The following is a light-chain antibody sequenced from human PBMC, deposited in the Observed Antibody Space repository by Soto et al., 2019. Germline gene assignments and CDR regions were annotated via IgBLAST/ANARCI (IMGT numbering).Light chain of an antibody. CDR1: QSVSSW. J-gene: IGKJ1*01. CDR2: KES. CDR3: QQYKTYWT. V-gene: IGKV1-5*03. Sequence: EIQITQSPSTLSASVGDRFTITCRASQSVSSWLAWFQQKPGKCAKLLIYKESSLQSGVSSRFSGGGSGTEFPLTISSLQPDDFATYYCQQYKTYWTFGPGTKVEIK.